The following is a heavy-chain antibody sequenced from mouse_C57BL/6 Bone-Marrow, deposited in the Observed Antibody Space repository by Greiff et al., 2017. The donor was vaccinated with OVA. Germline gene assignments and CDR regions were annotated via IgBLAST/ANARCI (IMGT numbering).Heavy chain of an antibody. J-gene: IGHJ2*01. CDR1: GYTFTDYY. CDR2: INPNNGGT. CDR3: ARNYDNDRYYFDY. V-gene: IGHV1-26*01. D-gene: IGHD2-4*01. Sequence: EVQLQQSGPELVKPGASVKISCKASGYTFTDYYMNWVKQSHGKSLEWIGDINPNNGGTSYNQKFKGKATLTVDKSSSTAYMELRSLTSEDSAVYYCARNYDNDRYYFDYWGQGTTLTVSS.